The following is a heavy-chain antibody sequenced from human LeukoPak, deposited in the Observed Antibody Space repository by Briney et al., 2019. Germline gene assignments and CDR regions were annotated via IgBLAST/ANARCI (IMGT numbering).Heavy chain of an antibody. Sequence: PSETLSLTCTVSGGSISSYYWSWIRQPPGKGLEWIGYIYYSGSTNYNPSLKSRVTISVDTSKNQFSLKLSSVTAADTAVYYCARAGCSSTSCWTYSNWFDPWGQGTLVTVSS. J-gene: IGHJ5*02. D-gene: IGHD2-2*01. CDR3: ARAGCSSTSCWTYSNWFDP. V-gene: IGHV4-59*01. CDR1: GGSISSYY. CDR2: IYYSGST.